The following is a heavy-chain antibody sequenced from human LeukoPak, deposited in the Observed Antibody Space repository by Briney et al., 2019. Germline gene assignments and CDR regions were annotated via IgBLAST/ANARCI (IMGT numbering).Heavy chain of an antibody. Sequence: GASVKVSCKASGYTFTNYGINWVRQATGQGLEWMAWMNPNSGNTDTAQKFLGRVTITRNTSISTAYMELSSLRSEDTAVYYCARGREYSSSWNPAEYFQHWGQGTLVTVSS. D-gene: IGHD6-13*01. CDR2: MNPNSGNT. J-gene: IGHJ1*01. CDR3: ARGREYSSSWNPAEYFQH. V-gene: IGHV1-8*01. CDR1: GYTFTNYG.